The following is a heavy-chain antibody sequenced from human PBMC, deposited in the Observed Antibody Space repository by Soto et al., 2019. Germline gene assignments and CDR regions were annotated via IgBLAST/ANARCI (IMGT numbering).Heavy chain of an antibody. J-gene: IGHJ5*02. V-gene: IGHV4-30-2*01. CDR1: GGSISSGGYS. Sequence: PSETLSLTCAVSGGSISSGGYSWSWIRQPPGKGLEWIGYIHHSGSTYYNPSLKSRVTISVDRSKNQFSLKLSSVTAADTAVYYCARGWGPAASFDPWGQGTLVTVSS. CDR3: ARGWGPAASFDP. CDR2: IHHSGST. D-gene: IGHD2-2*01.